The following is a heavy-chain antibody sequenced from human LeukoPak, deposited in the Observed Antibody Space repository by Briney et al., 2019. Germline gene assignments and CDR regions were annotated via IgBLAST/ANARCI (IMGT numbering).Heavy chain of an antibody. Sequence: GGSLRLSCAASGFTVSSNYMSWVRQAPGKGLEWVSVIYSGGSTYYADSVKGRFTISRDNSKNTLYLQMNSLRAEDTAVYYCARASHSSGWYSDYYCYMDVWGKGTTVTISS. CDR3: ARASHSSGWYSDYYCYMDV. CDR1: GFTVSSNY. D-gene: IGHD6-19*01. V-gene: IGHV3-66*01. CDR2: IYSGGST. J-gene: IGHJ6*03.